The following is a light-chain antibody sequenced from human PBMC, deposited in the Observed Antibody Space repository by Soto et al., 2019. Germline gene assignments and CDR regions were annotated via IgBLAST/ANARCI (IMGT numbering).Light chain of an antibody. J-gene: IGLJ3*02. CDR3: SSYTSSTTRV. CDR2: EVS. V-gene: IGLV2-14*02. Sequence: QSALTQPASVSGSPGQSITISCTGTSSDVGNYYVVSWYQQHPDKAPKLMIYEVSNRPSGVSHRFSGSKSGNTASLTISGLQAEDEADYYCSSYTSSTTRVFGGGTKLTVL. CDR1: SSDVGNYYV.